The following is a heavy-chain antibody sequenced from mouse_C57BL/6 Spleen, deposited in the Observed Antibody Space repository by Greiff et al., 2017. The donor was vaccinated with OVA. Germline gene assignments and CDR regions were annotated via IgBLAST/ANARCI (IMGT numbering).Heavy chain of an antibody. J-gene: IGHJ1*03. Sequence: EVQVVESGGDLVKPGGSLKLSCAASGFTFSSYGMSWVRQTPDTRLEWVATISSGGSYTYYPDSVKGRFTISRDNAKNTLYLQMSSLKSEDTAMYYCARQRGSSYWYFDVWGTGTTVTVSS. CDR2: ISSGGSYT. V-gene: IGHV5-6*01. D-gene: IGHD1-1*01. CDR3: ARQRGSSYWYFDV. CDR1: GFTFSSYG.